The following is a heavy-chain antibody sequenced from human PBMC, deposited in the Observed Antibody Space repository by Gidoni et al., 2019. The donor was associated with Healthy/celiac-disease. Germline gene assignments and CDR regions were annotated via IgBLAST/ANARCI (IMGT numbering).Heavy chain of an antibody. D-gene: IGHD2-8*01. Sequence: QVQLVESGGGVVQPGRSLRLSCAASGFTFSSFAMPWVRQAPGKGLGWVAVISYDGSNKYYADSVKGRFTISRDNSKNTLYLQMNSLRAEDTAVYYCARDLEVVLMVYPLDYYYYYGMDVWGQGTTVTVSS. CDR3: ARDLEVVLMVYPLDYYYYYGMDV. CDR1: GFTFSSFA. CDR2: ISYDGSNK. J-gene: IGHJ6*02. V-gene: IGHV3-30-3*01.